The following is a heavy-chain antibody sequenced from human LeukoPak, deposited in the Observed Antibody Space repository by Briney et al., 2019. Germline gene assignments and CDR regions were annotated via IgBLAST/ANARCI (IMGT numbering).Heavy chain of an antibody. Sequence: GGSLRLSCAASGFTFSSYAMSWVRQAPGKGLEWVSAISGSGGSTYYADSVKGRFAISRDNSKNTLYLQMNSLRAEDTVVYYCAKDRRSPRENYYDSSGYYDYWGQGTLVTVSS. CDR2: ISGSGGST. CDR1: GFTFSSYA. CDR3: AKDRRSPRENYYDSSGYYDY. D-gene: IGHD3-22*01. V-gene: IGHV3-23*01. J-gene: IGHJ4*02.